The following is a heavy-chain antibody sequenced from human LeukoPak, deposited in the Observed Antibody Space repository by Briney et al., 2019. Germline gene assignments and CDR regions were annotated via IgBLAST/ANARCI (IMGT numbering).Heavy chain of an antibody. D-gene: IGHD3-22*01. V-gene: IGHV3-30-3*01. CDR3: ARDGLNRERIVVVHDAFDI. CDR1: GFTFSSYA. J-gene: IGHJ3*02. CDR2: ISYDGSNK. Sequence: GGSLRLSCAASGFTFSSYAMHWVRQAPGKGLEWVAVISYDGSNKYYADSVKGRFTISRDNSKNTLYLQMNSLRAEDTAVYYCARDGLNRERIVVVHDAFDIWGQGTMVTVSS.